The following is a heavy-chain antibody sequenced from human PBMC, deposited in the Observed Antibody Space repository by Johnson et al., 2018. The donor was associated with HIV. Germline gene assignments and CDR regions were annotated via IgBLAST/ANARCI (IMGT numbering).Heavy chain of an antibody. CDR3: ARVSSSSSFDAFDI. CDR1: GFTVSSNY. V-gene: IGHV3-66*01. D-gene: IGHD6-6*01. CDR2: IYSGGST. J-gene: IGHJ3*02. Sequence: VQLVESGGGVVQPGRSLRLSCAASGFTVSSNYMSWVRQAPGKGLEWVSVIYSGGSTYYADSVKGRFTISRDNSKNTLYLQMNSLRAEDTAVYYCARVSSSSSFDAFDIWGQGTMVTVSS.